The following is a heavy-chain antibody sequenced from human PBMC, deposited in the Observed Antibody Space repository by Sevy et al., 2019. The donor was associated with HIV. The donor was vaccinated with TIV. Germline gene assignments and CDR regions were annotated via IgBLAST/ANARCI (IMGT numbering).Heavy chain of an antibody. J-gene: IGHJ4*02. Sequence: GGSLRLSCAASGFSVSSHAMHWVRQAPGKGLEWVALLSYDGGAQYYADSVKGRFSISRDNSKNILYLQMNSLRPAETALYYCTRDAGYSVGWYPSNYWGQGTLVTVSS. V-gene: IGHV3-30*04. CDR1: GFSVSSHA. CDR2: LSYDGGAQ. D-gene: IGHD6-19*01. CDR3: TRDAGYSVGWYPSNY.